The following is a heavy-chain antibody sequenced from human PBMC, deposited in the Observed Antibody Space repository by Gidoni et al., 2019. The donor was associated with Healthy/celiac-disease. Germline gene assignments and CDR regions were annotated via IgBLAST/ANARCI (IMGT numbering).Heavy chain of an antibody. CDR1: GFPLSRYS. CDR3: ATTLES. V-gene: IGHV3-48*02. CDR2: ISSSSSTI. Sequence: EVELVASGGAWVRAGGSMRLSCAASGFPLSRYSMNWVRQAPGKGLEWVSYISSSSSTIYYADSVKGRFTTSRDNAKISLYLQMISLRDEDTAVYYGATTLESWGQGTLVTVSS. J-gene: IGHJ4*02. D-gene: IGHD3-16*01.